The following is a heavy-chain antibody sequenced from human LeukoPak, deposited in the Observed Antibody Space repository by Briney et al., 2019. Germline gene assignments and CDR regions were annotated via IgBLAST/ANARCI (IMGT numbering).Heavy chain of an antibody. CDR3: AREGVVPAAIAFDY. Sequence: GGSLRLSCAASGFTFSSYAMHWVRQAPGKGLEWVAVISYDGSNKYYADSVKGRFTTSRDNSKNTLYLQMNSLRAEDTAVYYCAREGVVPAAIAFDYWGQGTLVTVSS. D-gene: IGHD2-2*02. J-gene: IGHJ4*02. V-gene: IGHV3-30-3*01. CDR2: ISYDGSNK. CDR1: GFTFSSYA.